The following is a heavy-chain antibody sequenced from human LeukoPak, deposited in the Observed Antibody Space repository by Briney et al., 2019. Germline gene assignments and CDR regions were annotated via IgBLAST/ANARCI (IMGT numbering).Heavy chain of an antibody. CDR1: GGSISSYY. V-gene: IGHV4-34*01. D-gene: IGHD4/OR15-4a*01. J-gene: IGHJ4*02. Sequence: SETLSLTCTVSGGSISSYYWSWIRQPPGKGLEWIGEINHSGSTNYNPSLKSRVTISVDTSKNQFSLKLSSVTAADTAVYYCATYGGSDYWGQGTLVTVSS. CDR2: INHSGST. CDR3: ATYGGSDY.